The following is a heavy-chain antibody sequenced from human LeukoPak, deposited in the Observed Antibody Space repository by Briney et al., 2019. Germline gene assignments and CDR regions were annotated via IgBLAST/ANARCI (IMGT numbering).Heavy chain of an antibody. D-gene: IGHD4-17*01. V-gene: IGHV3-21*01. J-gene: IGHJ3*02. CDR2: ISSSSVYI. Sequence: GGSLRLSCAASGFTFSNAWMSWVRQAPGKGLEWVSSISSSSVYIYYADSVKGRFTISGDNAKNSLYLQMNSLRAEDTAVYYCARWGGTTVTIREAFDIWGQGTMVTVSS. CDR3: ARWGGTTVTIREAFDI. CDR1: GFTFSNAW.